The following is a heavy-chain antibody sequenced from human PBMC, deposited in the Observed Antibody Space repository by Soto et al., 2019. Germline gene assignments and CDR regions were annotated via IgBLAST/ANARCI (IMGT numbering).Heavy chain of an antibody. CDR2: IYYSGST. D-gene: IGHD6-13*01. CDR3: ARQGYSSSWVPYYYYGMDV. CDR1: GGSISSYY. J-gene: IGHJ6*02. V-gene: IGHV4-59*08. Sequence: SETLSLTCTVSGGSISSYYWSWIRQPPGKGLEWIGYIYYSGSTNYNPSLKSRVTISVDTSKNQFSLKLSSVTAADTAVYYCARQGYSSSWVPYYYYGMDVWGQGTTLTVSS.